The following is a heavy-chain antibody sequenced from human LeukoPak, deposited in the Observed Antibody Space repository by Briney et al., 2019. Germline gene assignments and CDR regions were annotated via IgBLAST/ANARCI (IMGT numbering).Heavy chain of an antibody. J-gene: IGHJ6*02. CDR1: GYTFTGYY. Sequence: GASVNVSCKSSGYTFTGYYMHWVRQAPGQGLEWMGWINPNSGGTNYAQKFQGRVTMTRDTSISTAYMELSRLRSDDTAVYYCARDPTLLWFGELLSYYYYYGMDVRGQGTTVTVSS. CDR2: INPNSGGT. CDR3: ARDPTLLWFGELLSYYYYYGMDV. D-gene: IGHD3-10*01. V-gene: IGHV1-2*02.